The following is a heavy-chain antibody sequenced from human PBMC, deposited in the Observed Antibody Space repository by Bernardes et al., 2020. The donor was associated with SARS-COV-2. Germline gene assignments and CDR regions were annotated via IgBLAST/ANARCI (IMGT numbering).Heavy chain of an antibody. V-gene: IGHV4-30-2*01. CDR3: ARGTLTSRATYYFDY. J-gene: IGHJ4*02. CDR2: IYQSGTT. Sequence: SETLSLTCAVLGGSISSGDYSWSWIRQPPGKGLEWIGYIYQSGTTYYNPSLKSRVTISLDTSKTHFSLNLSSVTAADTAMYYCARGTLTSRATYYFDYWGQGTLVTVSS. CDR1: GGSISSGDYS.